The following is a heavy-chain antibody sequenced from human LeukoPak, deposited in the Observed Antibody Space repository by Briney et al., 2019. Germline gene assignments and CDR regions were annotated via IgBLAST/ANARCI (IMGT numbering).Heavy chain of an antibody. V-gene: IGHV3-64*01. CDR1: GSTFSSYA. J-gene: IGHJ6*02. CDR2: ISSNGGST. D-gene: IGHD6-19*01. Sequence: GGSLRLSCAASGSTFSSYAMHWVRQAPGKGLEYVSAISSNGGSTYYANSVKGRFTISRDNSKNTLYLQMGSLRAEDMAVYYCARDHFSLEQWLDYYYYYGMDVWGQGTTVTVSS. CDR3: ARDHFSLEQWLDYYYYYGMDV.